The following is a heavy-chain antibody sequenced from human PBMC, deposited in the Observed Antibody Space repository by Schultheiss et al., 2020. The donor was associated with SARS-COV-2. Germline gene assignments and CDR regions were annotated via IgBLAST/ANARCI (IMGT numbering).Heavy chain of an antibody. Sequence: SQTLSLTCAVSGGSISSSSYYWGWVRQPPGKGLEWIGSIYHSGSTYYNPSLKSRVTMSVDTSKNQFSLKLSSVTAADTAVYYCARGGGNWNGYWGQGTLVTVSS. CDR3: ARGGGNWNGY. V-gene: IGHV4-39*07. CDR2: IYHSGST. D-gene: IGHD1-1*01. J-gene: IGHJ4*02. CDR1: GGSISSSSYY.